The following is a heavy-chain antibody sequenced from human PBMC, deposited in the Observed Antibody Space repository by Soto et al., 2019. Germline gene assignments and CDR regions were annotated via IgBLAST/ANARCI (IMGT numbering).Heavy chain of an antibody. CDR2: IKSKIDGGTT. D-gene: IGHD3-22*01. J-gene: IGHJ4*01. Sequence: PGGSLRLSCAASGFTFTNAWINWVRQAPGKGLEWVGRIKSKIDGGTTDFAAPVKGRFAISRDDSQNMVYLQMTSLKIEDTAVYFCTTDSYSPMIVVRFAYWGHGTLVTVSS. V-gene: IGHV3-15*07. CDR3: TTDSYSPMIVVRFAY. CDR1: GFTFTNAW.